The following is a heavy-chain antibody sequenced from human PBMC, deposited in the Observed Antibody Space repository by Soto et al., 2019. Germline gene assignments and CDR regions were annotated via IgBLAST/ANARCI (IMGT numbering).Heavy chain of an antibody. D-gene: IGHD3-3*02. CDR2: IYWDDNK. CDR3: AHRSSISLFDY. J-gene: IGHJ4*02. Sequence: QITLKESGPTLVQPTQTLTLTCAFSGFSLSTTGVGVGWIRQPPGKALEWLVVIYWDDNKRYSPSLKTRLTTTXXTSKNQVVLTMANMDPVDTATYYCAHRSSISLFDYWGQGALVTVSS. V-gene: IGHV2-5*02. CDR1: GFSLSTTGVG.